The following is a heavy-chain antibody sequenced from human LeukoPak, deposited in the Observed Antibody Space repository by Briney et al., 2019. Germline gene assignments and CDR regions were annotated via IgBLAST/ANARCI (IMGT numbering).Heavy chain of an antibody. V-gene: IGHV3-23*01. Sequence: GGSLRLSCAASGFTFSSYAMSWVRQAPGKGLEWVSGISGSGDNTYYADSVKGRFTISRVNSKNTLYVQVNSLGTEDTAAYYCAKGSYYDSSGSFYFDYWGQGTLVTVSS. CDR2: ISGSGDNT. CDR1: GFTFSSYA. CDR3: AKGSYYDSSGSFYFDY. D-gene: IGHD3-22*01. J-gene: IGHJ4*02.